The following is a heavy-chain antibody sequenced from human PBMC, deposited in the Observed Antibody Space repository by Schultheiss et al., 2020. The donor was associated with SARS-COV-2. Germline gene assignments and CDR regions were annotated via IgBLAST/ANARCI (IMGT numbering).Heavy chain of an antibody. Sequence: LSLTCAISGDSVSSNSAAWNWIRQSPSRGLEWLGRTYYRSKWYNDYAVSVKSRITINPDTSKNQFSLQLNSVTPEDTAVYYCARDGYSSGWTIFDYWGQGTLVTVSS. V-gene: IGHV6-1*01. J-gene: IGHJ4*02. CDR3: ARDGYSSGWTIFDY. CDR1: GDSVSSNSAA. CDR2: TYYRSKWYN. D-gene: IGHD6-19*01.